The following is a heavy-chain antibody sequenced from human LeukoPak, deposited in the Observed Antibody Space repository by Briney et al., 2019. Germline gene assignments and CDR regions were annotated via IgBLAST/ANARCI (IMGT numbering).Heavy chain of an antibody. D-gene: IGHD6-19*01. V-gene: IGHV1-2*06. CDR3: ARSRIAVTKGGFFPNYYFDY. J-gene: IGHJ4*02. CDR1: GYTFTGYY. Sequence: AASVKVSCKASGYTFTGYYMHWVRQAPGQGLEWMGRINPNSGGTNYAQKFQGRVTMTRDTSISTAYMELSRLRSDDTAVYYCARSRIAVTKGGFFPNYYFDYWGQGTLVTVSS. CDR2: INPNSGGT.